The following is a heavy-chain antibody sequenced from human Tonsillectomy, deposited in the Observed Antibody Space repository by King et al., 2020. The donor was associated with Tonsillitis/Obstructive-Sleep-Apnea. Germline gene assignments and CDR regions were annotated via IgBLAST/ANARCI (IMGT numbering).Heavy chain of an antibody. CDR3: AEDPAPDHELYCSSTSCYSPYFDY. J-gene: IGHJ4*02. D-gene: IGHD2-2*01. Sequence: VQLVESGGGVVRPGGSLRLSCAACGFTFDDYGMSWVRQAPGKGLEWVSGINWNGGSTGYADSVKGRFTISRDNAKNSLYLQMNSLRAEDTALYYCAEDPAPDHELYCSSTSCYSPYFDYWGQGTLVTVSS. V-gene: IGHV3-20*04. CDR1: GFTFDDYG. CDR2: INWNGGST.